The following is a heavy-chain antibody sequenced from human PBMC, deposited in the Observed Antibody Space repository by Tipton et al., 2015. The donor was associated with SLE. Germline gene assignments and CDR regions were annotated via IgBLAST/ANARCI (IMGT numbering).Heavy chain of an antibody. J-gene: IGHJ4*02. CDR3: ARGYGSFPGEVV. CDR2: INSNNGDG. V-gene: IGHV1-2*02. D-gene: IGHD3-10*01. CDR1: GYTFTDYY. Sequence: QVQLVQSGAEVKKPGASVKVSCKASGYTFTDYYMHWVRQAPGQGLERMGDINSNNGDGTRAQKFQGRVTMTRDTSITTVYMELRGLRSDDTAIYYRARGYGSFPGEVVWGQGTLVTVSS.